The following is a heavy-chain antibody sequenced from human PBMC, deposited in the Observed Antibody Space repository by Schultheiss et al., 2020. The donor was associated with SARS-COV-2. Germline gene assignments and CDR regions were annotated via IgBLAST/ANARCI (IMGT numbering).Heavy chain of an antibody. D-gene: IGHD6-6*01. V-gene: IGHV4-59*04. J-gene: IGHJ4*02. CDR3: ARHEYSSSSPFY. CDR2: IYYSGST. CDR1: GGSISSYY. Sequence: SETLSLTCTVSGGSISSYYWSWIRQPPGKGLEWIGYIYYSGSTYYNPSLKSRVTISVDTSKNQFSLKLSSVTAADTAVYYCARHEYSSSSPFYWGQGTLVTVSS.